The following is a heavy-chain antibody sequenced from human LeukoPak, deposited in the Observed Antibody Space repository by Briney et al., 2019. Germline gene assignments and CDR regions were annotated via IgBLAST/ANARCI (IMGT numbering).Heavy chain of an antibody. CDR1: GFTFSSYE. CDR2: ISSSGSTI. CDR3: ANNQDYYYMDV. V-gene: IGHV3-48*03. J-gene: IGHJ6*03. Sequence: GGSLRLSCAASGFTFSSYEMNCVRQAPGKGLEWVSYISSSGSTIYYADSVKGRFTISRDNSKNTLYLQMSSLGAEDTAVYYCANNQDYYYMDVWGKGTTVTVSS.